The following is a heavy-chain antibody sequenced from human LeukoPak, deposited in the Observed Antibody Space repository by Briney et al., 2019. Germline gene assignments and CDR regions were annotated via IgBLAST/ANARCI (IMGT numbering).Heavy chain of an antibody. CDR1: GGSISSSSYY. J-gene: IGHJ6*03. CDR2: IYYSGST. V-gene: IGHV4-39*01. CDR3: ASSPSYYYMDV. Sequence: PSETLSLTCTVSGGSISSSSYYWGWIRQPPGKGLEWIGSIYYSGSTYYNPSLKSRVTISVDTSKNQFSLKLSSVTAADTAVYYCASSPSYYYMDVWGKGTTVTISS.